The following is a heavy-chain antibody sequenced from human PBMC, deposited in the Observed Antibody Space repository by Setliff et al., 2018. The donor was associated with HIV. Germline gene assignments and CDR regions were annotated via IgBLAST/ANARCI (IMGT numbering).Heavy chain of an antibody. D-gene: IGHD2-8*02. V-gene: IGHV4-59*01. J-gene: IGHJ4*01. CDR3: AYSTGLYYFDY. CDR2: VYYGGVN. CDR1: GVSISAYY. Sequence: SETLSLTCNVSGVSISAYYWSWIRQPQGKGLEWVGYVYYGGVNNYNPSLKSRLTISVDTSKNQFSLALSSVTAADTAVYYCAYSTGLYYFDYWGHGTLVTVSS.